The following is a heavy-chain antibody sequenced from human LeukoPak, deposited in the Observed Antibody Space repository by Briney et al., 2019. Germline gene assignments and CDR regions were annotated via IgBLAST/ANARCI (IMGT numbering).Heavy chain of an antibody. D-gene: IGHD2-2*01. J-gene: IGHJ6*03. Sequence: SETLSLTCTVSGGSISSSSYYWGWIRQPPGKGLEWIGEINHSGSTNYNPSLKSRVTISVDTSKNQFSLKLSSVTAADTAVYYCARVVVVVPAAISLRGYYYYYVDVWGKGTTVTVSS. CDR3: ARVVVVVPAAISLRGYYYYYVDV. CDR2: INHSGST. V-gene: IGHV4-39*07. CDR1: GGSISSSSYY.